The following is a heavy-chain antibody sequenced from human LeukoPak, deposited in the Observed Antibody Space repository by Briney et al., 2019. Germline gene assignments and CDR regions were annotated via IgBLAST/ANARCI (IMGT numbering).Heavy chain of an antibody. CDR3: ARGLSSSWYGAEYFQH. CDR1: GGSISSYY. D-gene: IGHD6-13*01. CDR2: IYYRGST. J-gene: IGHJ1*01. Sequence: SETLSLTCTVSGGSISSYYWSWIRQPPGRGLEWIGYIYYRGSTNYNPSLKSRVTISVDTSKNQFSLKLSSVTAADTAVYYCARGLSSSWYGAEYFQHWGQGTLVTVSS. V-gene: IGHV4-59*01.